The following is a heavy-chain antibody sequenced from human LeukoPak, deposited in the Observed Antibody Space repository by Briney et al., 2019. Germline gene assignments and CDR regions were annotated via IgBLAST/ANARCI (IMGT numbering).Heavy chain of an antibody. CDR3: ARLRGRKGDFWSGYYRGAFDI. V-gene: IGHV4-34*01. Sequence: SETLSLTCAVYGGSFSGYYWSWIRQPPGKGLEWIGEINHSGSTNYNPSLKSRVTISVDTSKNQFSLKLSSVTAADTAVYYCARLRGRKGDFWSGYYRGAFDIWGQGTMVTVSS. CDR2: INHSGST. D-gene: IGHD3-3*01. CDR1: GGSFSGYY. J-gene: IGHJ3*02.